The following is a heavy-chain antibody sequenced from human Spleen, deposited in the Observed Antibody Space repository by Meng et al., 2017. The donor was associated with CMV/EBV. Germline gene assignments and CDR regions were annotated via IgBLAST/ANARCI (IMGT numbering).Heavy chain of an antibody. CDR1: FLFSDYY. D-gene: IGHD2-2*02. J-gene: IGHJ4*02. CDR2: ITSDGTPT. V-gene: IGHV3-11*04. CDR3: ARDVTVVVPAAIGEDY. Sequence: FLFSDYYMYWIRQTPGKGPECLAYITSDGTPTYHADSVKGRFTISRDNAKNSLYLQMNSLRAEDTAVYYCARDVTVVVPAAIGEDYWGQGTLVTVSS.